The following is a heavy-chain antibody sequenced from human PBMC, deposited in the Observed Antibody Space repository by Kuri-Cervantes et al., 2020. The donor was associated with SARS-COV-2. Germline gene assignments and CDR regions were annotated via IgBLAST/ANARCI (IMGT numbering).Heavy chain of an antibody. CDR3: ARESYCGGRTCLLNTFGP. J-gene: IGHJ5*02. CDR2: IYYSGST. V-gene: IGHV4-39*02. Sequence: SETLSLTCTVSGDSISSRNYYWGWIRQPPGKGLEWIASIYYSGSTYYNPSLKSRVTISVDTSKNQFSLRLSSVTAADTAVYYCARESYCGGRTCLLNTFGPWSQGTLVTVSS. D-gene: IGHD2-15*01. CDR1: GDSISSRNYY.